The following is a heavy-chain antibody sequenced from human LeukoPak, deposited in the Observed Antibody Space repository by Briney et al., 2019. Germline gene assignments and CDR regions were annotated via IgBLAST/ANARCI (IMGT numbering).Heavy chain of an antibody. V-gene: IGHV1-2*02. CDR1: GYTLTGYY. CDR2: INPNSGGT. J-gene: IGHJ6*02. Sequence: ASVKVSCKASGYTLTGYYMHWVRQAPGQGLEWMGWINPNSGGTNYAQKFQGRVTMTRDTSISTAYMELSRLRSDDTAVYYCAREAKGIAVAGTSYYYYGMDAWGQGTTVTVSS. CDR3: AREAKGIAVAGTSYYYYGMDA. D-gene: IGHD6-19*01.